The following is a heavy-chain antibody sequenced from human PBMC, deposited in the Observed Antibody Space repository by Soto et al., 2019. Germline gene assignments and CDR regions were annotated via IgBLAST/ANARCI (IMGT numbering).Heavy chain of an antibody. D-gene: IGHD3-10*01. CDR2: ISYDGSTK. CDR3: ASGSGSYFDY. V-gene: IGHV3-30-3*01. J-gene: IGHJ4*02. Sequence: QVQLVESGGGVVQPGRSLRLSWAASGFTVSSYAMHWVRQAPGKGLEWVVVISYDGSTKYYADSVKGRFTISRDNSKNTLYLQMSSLRAEDTAVYYCASGSGSYFDYWGQGTLVTVSS. CDR1: GFTVSSYA.